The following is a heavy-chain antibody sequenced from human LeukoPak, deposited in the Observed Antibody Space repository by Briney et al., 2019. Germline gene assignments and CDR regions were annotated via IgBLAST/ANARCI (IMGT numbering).Heavy chain of an antibody. CDR3: ARASYDFWSGYPYYFDY. J-gene: IGHJ4*02. D-gene: IGHD3-3*01. Sequence: GASVKVSCKASGYTFTSYYMHWVRQAPGQGLEWMGIINPSGGSTSYAQKFQGRVTMTRDTSTSTVYMELSSLRSEDTAVYYCARASYDFWSGYPYYFDYWGQGTLVTVSS. CDR1: GYTFTSYY. V-gene: IGHV1-46*01. CDR2: INPSGGST.